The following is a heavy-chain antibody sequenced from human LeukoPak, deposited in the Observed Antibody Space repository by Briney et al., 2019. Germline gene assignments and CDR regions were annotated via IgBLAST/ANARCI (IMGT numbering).Heavy chain of an antibody. Sequence: SETLSLTCTVSSGSISSGGYYWGWIRQPPGKGLEWIGSIHHSGSTYYNPSLKSRVTISVDTSKNQFSLKLSSVTAADTAVYYCARCSGYYYARVYFQHWGQGTLVTVSS. V-gene: IGHV4-39*07. CDR2: IHHSGST. CDR3: ARCSGYYYARVYFQH. J-gene: IGHJ1*01. D-gene: IGHD3-22*01. CDR1: SGSISSGGYY.